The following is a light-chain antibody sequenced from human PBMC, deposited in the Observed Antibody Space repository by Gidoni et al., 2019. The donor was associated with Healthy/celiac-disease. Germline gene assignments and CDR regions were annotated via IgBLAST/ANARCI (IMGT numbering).Light chain of an antibody. V-gene: IGKV4-1*01. CDR3: QQYYSTPPVT. Sequence: DIVMTQSPDSLAVSLGARATINCKSSQSVLYSSNNKNYLAWYQQKPGQPPKLLIYWASTRESGVPDRFRGSGSGTDFTLTISSLQAEDVAVYYCQQYYSTPPVTFGPGTKVDIK. CDR2: WAS. J-gene: IGKJ3*01. CDR1: QSVLYSSNNKNY.